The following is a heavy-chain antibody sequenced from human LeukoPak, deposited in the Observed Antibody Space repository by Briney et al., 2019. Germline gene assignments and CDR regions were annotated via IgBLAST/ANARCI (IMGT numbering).Heavy chain of an antibody. J-gene: IGHJ4*02. D-gene: IGHD1-7*01. CDR1: GYTFTSYS. CDR3: ARDFPPNYTDKYGKRYFDY. CDR2: ISAYNRNA. Sequence: ASVKVSCKTSGYTFTSYSISWVRQAPGQGLEWMGWISAYNRNANYAQRFQGRVTMTTETSTTTAYMEVRSLTPDDTAVYYCARDFPPNYTDKYGKRYFDYWGQGTLVTVSS. V-gene: IGHV1-18*01.